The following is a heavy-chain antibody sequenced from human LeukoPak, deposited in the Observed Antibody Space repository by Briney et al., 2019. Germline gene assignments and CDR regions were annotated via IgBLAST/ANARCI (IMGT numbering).Heavy chain of an antibody. V-gene: IGHV4-4*07. J-gene: IGHJ4*02. D-gene: IGHD1-7*01. CDR1: RGSISTSY. Sequence: SETLSLTCAVSRGSISTSYWSWIRQPAGKRLEWIGRIYASGSSNYNPSLKSRVTMSVDTSKNQFSLTLSSVTAADTAVYFCAREGVNSRSLENWGQGTLVTVSS. CDR2: IYASGSS. CDR3: AREGVNSRSLEN.